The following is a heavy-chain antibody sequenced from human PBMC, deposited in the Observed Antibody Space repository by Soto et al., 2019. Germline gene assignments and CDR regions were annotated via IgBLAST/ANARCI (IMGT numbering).Heavy chain of an antibody. CDR1: GFTFRSHW. D-gene: IGHD5-18*01. CDR2: IRQDGNEE. J-gene: IGHJ3*02. Sequence: EVQLVKTGGGLVQPGGSLRLSCAASGFTFRSHWMSWVRQAPGKGLEWVANIRQDGNEEQYLDSVKGRFTLSRDNAKNLLYLQMNGLRVEDTAVYYCTKAEGYSFDIRGQGTTVTVSS. CDR3: TKAEGYSFDI. V-gene: IGHV3-7*01.